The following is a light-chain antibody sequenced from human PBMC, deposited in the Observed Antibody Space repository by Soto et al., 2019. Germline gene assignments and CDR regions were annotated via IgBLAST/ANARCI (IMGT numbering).Light chain of an antibody. V-gene: IGKV3-15*01. CDR3: QQYNTWPPYT. CDR2: CAS. Sequence: ETVLTQSPATLSVSPGERATLSCRASQSVGTNLAWCQQKHGQAPRLLIYCASTRATGIPARFSGSGSGTEFTLTITSLQSEDFAVYYCQQYNTWPPYTFGQGTKLEIK. J-gene: IGKJ2*01. CDR1: QSVGTN.